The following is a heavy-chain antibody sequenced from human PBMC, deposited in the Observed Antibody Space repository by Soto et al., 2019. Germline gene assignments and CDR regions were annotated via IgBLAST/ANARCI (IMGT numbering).Heavy chain of an antibody. CDR1: GYTFTSYA. CDR3: ARDPRGYYGDYVGFDY. D-gene: IGHD4-17*01. V-gene: IGHV1-3*01. CDR2: INAGNGNT. Sequence: QVQLVQSGAEVKKPGASVKVSCKASGYTFTSYAMHWVRQAPGQRLEWMGWINAGNGNTKYSQKFQGRVTITRDTSASTAYMELSSLRSEDTAVYYCARDPRGYYGDYVGFDYWGQGTLVTVSS. J-gene: IGHJ4*02.